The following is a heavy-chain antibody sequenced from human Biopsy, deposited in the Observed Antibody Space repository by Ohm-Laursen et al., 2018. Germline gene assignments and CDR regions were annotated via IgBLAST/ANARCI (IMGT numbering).Heavy chain of an antibody. D-gene: IGHD2/OR15-2a*01. J-gene: IGHJ6*02. V-gene: IGHV4-59*07. CDR1: SGSISSDY. CDR2: IYYSGSN. CDR3: ARATNSTGWPYYYFYGMDV. Sequence: SHTLSLTCTVSSGSISSDYWSWIPQTPGKGLEWIGNIYYSGSNNYNPSLKSRVTISVDTSKNQFSLRLNSVTAADTAVYYCARATNSTGWPYYYFYGMDVWGQGTTVTVSS.